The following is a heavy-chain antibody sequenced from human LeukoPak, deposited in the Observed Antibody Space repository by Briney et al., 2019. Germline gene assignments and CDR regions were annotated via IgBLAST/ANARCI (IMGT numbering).Heavy chain of an antibody. V-gene: IGHV3-30-3*01. CDR2: ISYDGSNK. CDR3: AKPTRIAAAGINY. CDR1: GFTFSSYA. J-gene: IGHJ4*02. D-gene: IGHD6-13*01. Sequence: GGSLRLSCAASGFTFSSYAMHWVRQAPGKGLEWVAVISYDGSNKYYADSVKGRFTISRDNSKNTLYLQMNSLRAEDTAVYYCAKPTRIAAAGINYWGQGTLVTVSS.